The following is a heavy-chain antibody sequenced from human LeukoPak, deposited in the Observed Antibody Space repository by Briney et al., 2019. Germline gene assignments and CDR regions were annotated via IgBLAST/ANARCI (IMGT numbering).Heavy chain of an antibody. CDR2: ISWNSGSI. J-gene: IGHJ6*02. CDR3: AKDIYDFWSGYYQARPYYYGMDV. D-gene: IGHD3-3*01. V-gene: IGHV3-9*01. Sequence: GGSLRLSCAASGFTFDDYAMHWVRQAPGKGLEWVSGISWNSGSIGYADSVKGRFTISRDNAKNSLYLRMNSLRAEDTALYYCAKDIYDFWSGYYQARPYYYGMDVWGQGTTVTVSS. CDR1: GFTFDDYA.